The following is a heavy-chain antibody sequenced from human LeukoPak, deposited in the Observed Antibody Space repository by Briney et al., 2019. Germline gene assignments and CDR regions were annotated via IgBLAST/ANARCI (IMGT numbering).Heavy chain of an antibody. J-gene: IGHJ6*02. D-gene: IGHD3-10*01. CDR3: AKDLYYGSGSYLSYYGMDV. Sequence: GGSLRLSCAASGFTFSSYGMPWVRQAPGKGLEWVAVISYDGSNKYYADSVKGRFTIYRDNSKNTLYLQMNSLRAEDTDVYYCAKDLYYGSGSYLSYYGMDVWGQGTTVTVSS. V-gene: IGHV3-30*18. CDR2: ISYDGSNK. CDR1: GFTFSSYG.